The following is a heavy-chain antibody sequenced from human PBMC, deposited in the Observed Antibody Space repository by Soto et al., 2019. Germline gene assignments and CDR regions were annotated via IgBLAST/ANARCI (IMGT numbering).Heavy chain of an antibody. V-gene: IGHV3-30-3*01. D-gene: IGHD1-26*01. CDR3: AREVGAKGWFDY. CDR1: GFTFSSYA. J-gene: IGHJ4*02. Sequence: QVQLVESGGGVVQPGRSLRLSCAASGFTFSSYAMHWVRQAPGKGLEWVAVISYDGSNKYYADSVKGRFTISRDNSKNTLDLQRNSLRAEDTAGYYCAREVGAKGWFDYWGQGTLVTVSS. CDR2: ISYDGSNK.